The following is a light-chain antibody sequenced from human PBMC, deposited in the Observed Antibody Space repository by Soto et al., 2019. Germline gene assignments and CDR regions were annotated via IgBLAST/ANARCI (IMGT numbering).Light chain of an antibody. Sequence: EIVLTQSPGTLSLSPGERATLSCRASQSVSSSYLAWYQQKPGQAPRLLIYGASSRATGIPDRFSGSGSGTDFTLTINRLEPEDLAVYYCQQYGISLCSFGKGATQEI. CDR2: GAS. V-gene: IGKV3-20*01. J-gene: IGKJ2*02. CDR3: QQYGISLCS. CDR1: QSVSSSY.